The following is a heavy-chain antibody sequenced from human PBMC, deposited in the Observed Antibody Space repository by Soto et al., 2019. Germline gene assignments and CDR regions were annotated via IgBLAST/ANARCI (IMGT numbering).Heavy chain of an antibody. Sequence: QVQLVESGGGVVQPGRSLRLSCAASGFTFSSYAMHWVRQAPGKGLEWVAVISYDGSNKYYADSVKGRFTISRDNSKNTLYLQMHSLRAEDTAVYYCARDRNWNYGGVDYWGQGTLVTVSS. CDR3: ARDRNWNYGGVDY. CDR2: ISYDGSNK. CDR1: GFTFSSYA. D-gene: IGHD1-7*01. V-gene: IGHV3-30-3*01. J-gene: IGHJ4*02.